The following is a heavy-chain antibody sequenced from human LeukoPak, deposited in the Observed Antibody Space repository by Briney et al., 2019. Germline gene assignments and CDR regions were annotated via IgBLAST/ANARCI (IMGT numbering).Heavy chain of an antibody. J-gene: IGHJ3*02. CDR1: GFTFSSYS. CDR3: AFYSGSYAEDAFDI. V-gene: IGHV3-7*01. D-gene: IGHD1-26*01. Sequence: GGSLRLSCAASGFTFSSYSMSWVRQAPGKGLEWVANIKQDGSEKYYVDSVKGRFTISRDNAKNSLYLQMSSLRAEDTAVYYCAFYSGSYAEDAFDIWGQGTMVTVSS. CDR2: IKQDGSEK.